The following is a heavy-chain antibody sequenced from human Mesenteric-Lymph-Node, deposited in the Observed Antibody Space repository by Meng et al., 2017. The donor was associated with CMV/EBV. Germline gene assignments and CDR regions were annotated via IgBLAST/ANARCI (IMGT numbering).Heavy chain of an antibody. CDR2: INPNSGVS. D-gene: IGHD2/OR15-2a*01. CDR1: GYTFTDFY. J-gene: IGHJ5*02. V-gene: IGHV1-2*06. Sequence: QVQLLQARAEVGKPGASVMVSCKASGYTFTDFYIHWVRQAPGKGLEWMGRINPNSGVSNSAQNFQGRVTMTRDTSISTAYMELGRLTSDDTAVYYCARDNVNPEGFDPWGQGTLVTVSS. CDR3: ARDNVNPEGFDP.